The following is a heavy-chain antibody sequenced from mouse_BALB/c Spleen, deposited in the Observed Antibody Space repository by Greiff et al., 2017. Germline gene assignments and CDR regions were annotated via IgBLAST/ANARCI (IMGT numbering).Heavy chain of an antibody. D-gene: IGHD1-1*01. V-gene: IGHV2-6-7*01. J-gene: IGHJ3*01. CDR2: IWGDGST. CDR3: ARDQGYYGSSAWFAY. Sequence: VMLVESGPGLVAPSQSLSITCTVSGFSLTGYGVNWVRQPPGKGLEWLGMIWGDGSTDYNSALKSRLSISKDNSKSQVFLKMNSLQTDDTARYYCARDQGYYGSSAWFAYWGQGTLVTVSA. CDR1: GFSLTGYG.